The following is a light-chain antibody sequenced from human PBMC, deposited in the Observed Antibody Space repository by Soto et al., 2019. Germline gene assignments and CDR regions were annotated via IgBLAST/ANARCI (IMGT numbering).Light chain of an antibody. Sequence: QSALTQPPSASGSPGQSVTISCTGTSSDVGAYNYVSWYQQHPGKAPKLMIYDVSKRPSGVPHRFSGSKSGNTASLTVSGLQAEDEADYYCSSYADTNNLIFGGGTKLTVL. CDR3: SSYADTNNLI. CDR2: DVS. V-gene: IGLV2-8*01. J-gene: IGLJ2*01. CDR1: SSDVGAYNY.